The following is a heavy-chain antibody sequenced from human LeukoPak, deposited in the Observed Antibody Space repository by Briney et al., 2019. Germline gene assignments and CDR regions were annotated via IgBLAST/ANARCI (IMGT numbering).Heavy chain of an antibody. CDR3: ARGFGAAGNDAFDI. D-gene: IGHD6-13*01. CDR1: GFTFSSYD. V-gene: IGHV3-13*01. CDR2: IGTAGDT. J-gene: IGHJ3*02. Sequence: GGSLRLSCAASGFTFSSYDMHWVRQATGKGLEWVSAIGTAGDTYHPGSVKGRFTISRENAKNSLYLQMNSLRAGDTAVYYCARGFGAAGNDAFDIWGQGTMVTVSS.